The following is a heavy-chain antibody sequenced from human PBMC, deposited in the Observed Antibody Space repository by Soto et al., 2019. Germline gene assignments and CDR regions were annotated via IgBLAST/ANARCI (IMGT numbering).Heavy chain of an antibody. J-gene: IGHJ4*02. Sequence: EVQLLESGGGLIQHGGSLRLSCAASGFTFSSYAMSWVRHAPGKGLEWVSGISGSGGSTYYADSVKGRFTISRNNSKNTLYLQMNSLRAEDTAVYYCAKDFRGYSSGWILSYFDYWGQGTLVTVSS. CDR3: AKDFRGYSSGWILSYFDY. V-gene: IGHV3-23*01. CDR2: ISGSGGST. CDR1: GFTFSSYA. D-gene: IGHD6-19*01.